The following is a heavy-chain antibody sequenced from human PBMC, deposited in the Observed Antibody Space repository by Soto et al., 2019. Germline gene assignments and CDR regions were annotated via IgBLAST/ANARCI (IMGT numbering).Heavy chain of an antibody. J-gene: IGHJ1*01. Sequence: GVLRLSCAASGFSFSTYAMSWVRQAPGKGLEWVSGITGGGGTTRYADSVKGRFTISRDNSMHTVYLQMNSLRAEDTAVYYCAKGIAAAGPWGQGTLVTVSS. CDR1: GFSFSTYA. D-gene: IGHD6-13*01. CDR2: ITGGGGTT. CDR3: AKGIAAAGP. V-gene: IGHV3-23*01.